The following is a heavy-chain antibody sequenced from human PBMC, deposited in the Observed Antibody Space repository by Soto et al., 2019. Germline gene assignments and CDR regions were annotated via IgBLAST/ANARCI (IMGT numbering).Heavy chain of an antibody. J-gene: IGHJ4*02. CDR1: GYTFTSYG. CDR2: ISAYNGNT. D-gene: IGHD1-26*01. CDR3: ARDLESGSYEEAVDS. Sequence: QVQLVQSGAEVKKPGASVKVSCKASGYTFTSYGISWVRQAPGQGLEWMGWISAYNGNTNYAQKLQVRVTMTTDTSTSTAYKAQRNLRSDDTAVYFCARDLESGSYEEAVDSWGQGTLVTVSS. V-gene: IGHV1-18*01.